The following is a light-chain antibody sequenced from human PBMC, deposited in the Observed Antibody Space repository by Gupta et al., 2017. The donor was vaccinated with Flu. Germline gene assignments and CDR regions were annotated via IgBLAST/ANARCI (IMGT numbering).Light chain of an antibody. CDR1: SSDVGGYNY. CDR2: EVT. V-gene: IGLV2-8*01. Sequence: SALTPPPSASGSPGQSVTISCTGTSSDVGGYNYVSWYQHHPGKAPKLVIYEVTKRPAGVTDRFSGSKSGNTASLTVSGLQAEDEADYYCSSYAGSNSWVFGGGTKLTVL. CDR3: SSYAGSNSWV. J-gene: IGLJ3*02.